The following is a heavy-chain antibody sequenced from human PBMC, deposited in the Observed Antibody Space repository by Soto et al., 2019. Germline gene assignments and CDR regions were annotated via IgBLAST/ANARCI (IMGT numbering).Heavy chain of an antibody. CDR1: GFTFSSYG. D-gene: IGHD3-3*01. CDR3: GRGRGGGRFLEWELKYYYGMDV. V-gene: IGHV3-33*01. Sequence: QVQLVESGGGVVQPGRSLRLSCAASGFTFSSYGMHWVRQAPGKGLEWVAVVWYDGSNKYYADSVKGRFTISRDNSKNPPYLEMNSLRAEEKAVYYCGRGRGGGRFLEWELKYYYGMDVWGQGTTVTVSS. J-gene: IGHJ6*02. CDR2: VWYDGSNK.